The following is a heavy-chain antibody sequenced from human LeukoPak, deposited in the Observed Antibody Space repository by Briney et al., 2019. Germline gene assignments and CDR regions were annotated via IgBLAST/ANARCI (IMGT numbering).Heavy chain of an antibody. CDR1: GYTFTGYY. Sequence: ASVKVSCKASGYTFTGYYMHWVRQAPGQGLEWMGWINPNSGGTNYAQKFQGRVTMTRDTSISTAYMELSRLRSDDTAVYYCARRAGTAAVTYYYYYMDVWGKGTTVTVSS. J-gene: IGHJ6*03. V-gene: IGHV1-2*02. CDR3: ARRAGTAAVTYYYYYMDV. D-gene: IGHD6-13*01. CDR2: INPNSGGT.